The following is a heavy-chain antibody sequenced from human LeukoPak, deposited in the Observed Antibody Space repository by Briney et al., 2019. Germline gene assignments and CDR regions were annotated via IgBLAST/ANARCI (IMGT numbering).Heavy chain of an antibody. D-gene: IGHD2-15*01. CDR1: GFTFSSYG. CDR2: ISGSGGST. J-gene: IGHJ6*03. V-gene: IGHV3-23*01. CDR3: AKASCSGGSCYDSRPLYYYYYYMDV. Sequence: GGSLRLSCAASGFTFSSYGMHWVRQAPGKGLEWVSAISGSGGSTYYADSVKGRFTISRDNSKNTLYLQMNSLRAEDTAVYYCAKASCSGGSCYDSRPLYYYYYYMDVWGKGTTVTVSS.